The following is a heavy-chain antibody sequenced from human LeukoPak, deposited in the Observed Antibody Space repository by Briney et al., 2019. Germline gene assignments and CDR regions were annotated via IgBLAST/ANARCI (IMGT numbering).Heavy chain of an antibody. CDR3: AKEGAVGATNLYYFDY. CDR2: ISGSGGST. Sequence: GGSLRLSCAASGFTFSSYAMSWVRQAPGKGLEWVSAISGSGGSTYYADSVKGRFTISRDNSKNTLYLQMNSLRAEDTAVYYCAKEGAVGATNLYYFDYWGQGTLVTVSS. CDR1: GFTFSSYA. D-gene: IGHD1-26*01. V-gene: IGHV3-23*01. J-gene: IGHJ4*02.